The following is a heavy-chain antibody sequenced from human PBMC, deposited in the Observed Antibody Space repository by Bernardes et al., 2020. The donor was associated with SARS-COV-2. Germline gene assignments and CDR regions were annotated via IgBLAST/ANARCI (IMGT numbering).Heavy chain of an antibody. CDR1: GFTFGSYA. V-gene: IGHV3-23*01. D-gene: IGHD1-26*01. CDR2: ISGSGGST. J-gene: IGHJ6*02. Sequence: GGSLRLSCAASGFTFGSYAMTWVRQAPGKGLEWVSSISGSGGSTYYANSEKGRFTISRDNSKNTVHLQLNSLTPDDTAVYYCAAFRQWEILRDYYGMDVWGQGTTVSVYS. CDR3: AAFRQWEILRDYYGMDV.